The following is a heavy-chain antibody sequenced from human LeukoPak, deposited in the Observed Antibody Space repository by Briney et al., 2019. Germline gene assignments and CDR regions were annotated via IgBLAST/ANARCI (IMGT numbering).Heavy chain of an antibody. Sequence: SETLSLTCTVSGGSISSRPYYWGWIRQPPGKGLEWLGSFDYSGSTYYKPSLKSRVTISVDTSKNQFSLKLGSVTAADTAVYYCARLVVSTWYHEVLLGRDYWGQGTLVTVSS. J-gene: IGHJ4*02. CDR3: ARLVVSTWYHEVLLGRDY. CDR1: GGSISSRPYY. V-gene: IGHV4-39*01. CDR2: FDYSGST. D-gene: IGHD6-13*01.